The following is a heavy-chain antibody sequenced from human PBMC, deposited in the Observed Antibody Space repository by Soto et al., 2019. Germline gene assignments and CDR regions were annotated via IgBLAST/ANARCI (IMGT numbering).Heavy chain of an antibody. CDR1: GFTFSSYG. J-gene: IGHJ4*02. CDR3: ARGSPRNTDFDY. V-gene: IGHV3-33*01. Sequence: QVQLVESGGGVVQPGRSLRLSCAASGFTFSSYGMHWVRQAPGKGLEWVAVIWYDGSNKYYADSVKGRFTISRDNSKNTLYLQMNSLRPEDTAVYYCARGSPRNTDFDYWGQGTLVTVSS. D-gene: IGHD1-1*01. CDR2: IWYDGSNK.